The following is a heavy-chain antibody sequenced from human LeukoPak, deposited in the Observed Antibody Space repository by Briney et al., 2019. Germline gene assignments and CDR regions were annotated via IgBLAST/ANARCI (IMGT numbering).Heavy chain of an antibody. CDR2: IRWDGGST. Sequence: GGSLRLSCAASGFTFDDYTMHWVRQAPGKGLEWVSRIRWDGGSTYYADSVKGRFTISRDNAKNSLYLQMNSLRAEDTAVYYCATDGSSWYFSYWGQGTLVTVSS. V-gene: IGHV3-43*01. CDR1: GFTFDDYT. J-gene: IGHJ4*02. CDR3: ATDGSSWYFSY. D-gene: IGHD6-13*01.